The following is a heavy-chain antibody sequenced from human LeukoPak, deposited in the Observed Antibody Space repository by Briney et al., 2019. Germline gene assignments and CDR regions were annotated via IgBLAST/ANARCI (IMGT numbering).Heavy chain of an antibody. CDR3: ARGTDRSKAGDH. CDR2: IHPSGSF. CDR1: GGSFTGYY. J-gene: IGHJ4*02. D-gene: IGHD4-11*01. Sequence: SETLSLTCAVYGGSFTGYYFSWIRQPPGKGLEWVGEIHPSGSFDYNPSLESRVTISIDTSKNQFSLRLTSVTAAGTAFYYCARGTDRSKAGDHWGQGTLVTVSS. V-gene: IGHV4-34*01.